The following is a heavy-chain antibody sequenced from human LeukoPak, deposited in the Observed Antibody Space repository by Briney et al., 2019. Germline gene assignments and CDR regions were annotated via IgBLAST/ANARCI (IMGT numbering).Heavy chain of an antibody. Sequence: PGGSLRLSCAASGFTFRNYWMHWVRQAPGKGLVWVSRNNSDGSRTNYADSVKGRFTISRDNAKNTLYLQMNSLRAEDTAVYYCARVTSPYCGGDCYSYYYYYKDVWGKGTTVTVSS. CDR2: NNSDGSRT. J-gene: IGHJ6*03. CDR1: GFTFRNYW. V-gene: IGHV3-74*01. D-gene: IGHD2-21*02. CDR3: ARVTSPYCGGDCYSYYYYYKDV.